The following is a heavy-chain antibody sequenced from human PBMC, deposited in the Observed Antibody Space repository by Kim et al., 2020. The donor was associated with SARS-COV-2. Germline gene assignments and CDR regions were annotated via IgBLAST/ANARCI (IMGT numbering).Heavy chain of an antibody. CDR3: ARDHYYGSGSYEGWFDP. CDR2: IYYSGST. CDR1: GGSISSGGYY. Sequence: SETLSLTCTVSGGSISSGGYYWSWIRQHPGKGLEWIGYIYYSGSTYYNPSLKSRVTISVDTSKNQFSLKLSSVTAADTAVYYCARDHYYGSGSYEGWFDPWGQGTLVTVSS. J-gene: IGHJ5*02. D-gene: IGHD3-10*01. V-gene: IGHV4-31*03.